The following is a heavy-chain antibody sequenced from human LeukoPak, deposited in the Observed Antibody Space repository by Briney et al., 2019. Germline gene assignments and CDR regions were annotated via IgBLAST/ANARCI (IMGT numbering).Heavy chain of an antibody. J-gene: IGHJ4*02. D-gene: IGHD5-18*01. CDR2: IYYSGST. CDR3: ARDYQLWSYYFDY. V-gene: IGHV4-39*07. Sequence: SETLSLTCTVSGGSISSSSYYWGWIRQPPGKGLEWIGSIYYSGSTYYNPPLKSRVTISVDTSKNQFSLKLSSVTAADTAVYYCARDYQLWSYYFDYWGQGTLVTVSS. CDR1: GGSISSSSYY.